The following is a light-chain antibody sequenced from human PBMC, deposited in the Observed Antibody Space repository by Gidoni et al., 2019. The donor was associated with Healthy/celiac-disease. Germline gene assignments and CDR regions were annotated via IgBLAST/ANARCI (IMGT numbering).Light chain of an antibody. CDR2: LGF. V-gene: IGKV2-28*01. Sequence: DLVMTQSPLSLPVSPGEPASTSCRSSQSLLHSNGYKYFDWYLQNPGQSPQLLIYLGFNRASGVPDRFSGSGSGTDFTLKISRVEAEDVGVYYCMQALQTPLFTFGPGTKVDIK. CDR3: MQALQTPLFT. CDR1: QSLLHSNGYKY. J-gene: IGKJ3*01.